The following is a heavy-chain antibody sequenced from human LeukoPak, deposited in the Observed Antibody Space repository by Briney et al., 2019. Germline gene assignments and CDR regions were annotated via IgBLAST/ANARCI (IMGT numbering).Heavy chain of an antibody. CDR3: ASGSQSGY. Sequence: SETLSLTCTVSGGSINRSNYYWGWFRQPPGKGLEYIAHIYDSGTTHYNPSLKSRVTISVAASKDQFSLMLISVTAADTAVYYCASGSQSGYWGQGTLVTVSS. J-gene: IGHJ4*02. CDR1: GGSINRSNYY. D-gene: IGHD2-15*01. V-gene: IGHV4-39*01. CDR2: IYDSGTT.